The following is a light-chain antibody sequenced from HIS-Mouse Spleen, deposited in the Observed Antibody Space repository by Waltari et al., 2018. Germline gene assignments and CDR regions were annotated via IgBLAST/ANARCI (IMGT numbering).Light chain of an antibody. CDR3: SSYTSSSTRV. CDR2: EVS. CDR1: SRDVGGYNN. J-gene: IGLJ2*01. V-gene: IGLV2-14*01. Sequence: QSALTQPASVSGSPGQSITISCTGTSRDVGGYNNVSWYQQHLGKAAKRMIYEVSNRPSGVSNRFSGSKSGNTASLTISGLQAEDEADYYCSSYTSSSTRVFGGGTKLTVL.